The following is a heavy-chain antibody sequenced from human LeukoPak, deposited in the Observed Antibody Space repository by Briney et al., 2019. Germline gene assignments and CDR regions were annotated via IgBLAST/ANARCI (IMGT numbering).Heavy chain of an antibody. J-gene: IGHJ4*02. CDR2: IIPIIGIA. V-gene: IGHV1-69*04. D-gene: IGHD6-25*01. CDR1: GGTFSSYA. Sequence: SVKVSCKASGGTFSSYAISWVRQAPGQGLEWMGRIIPIIGIANYAQKFQGRVTITADKSTSTAYMELSSLRSEDTAVYYCARSTLNRGYSSGWYFDYWGQGTLVTVSS. CDR3: ARSTLNRGYSSGWYFDY.